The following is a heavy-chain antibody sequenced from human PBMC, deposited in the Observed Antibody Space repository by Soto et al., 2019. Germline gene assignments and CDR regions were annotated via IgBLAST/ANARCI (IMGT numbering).Heavy chain of an antibody. Sequence: PSETLSLTCTVSGGSISSSSYYWGWIRQPPGKGLEWIGSIYYSGSTYYNPSLKSRVTISVDTSKNQFSLKLSSVTAADTAVYYCARGKYYFDYWGQGTLVTVSS. V-gene: IGHV4-39*01. CDR3: ARGKYYFDY. CDR1: GGSISSSSYY. J-gene: IGHJ4*02. CDR2: IYYSGST.